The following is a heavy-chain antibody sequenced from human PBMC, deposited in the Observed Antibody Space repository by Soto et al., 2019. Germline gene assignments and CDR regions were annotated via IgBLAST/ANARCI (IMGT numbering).Heavy chain of an antibody. CDR1: GFTFSNYS. CDR3: AKDGGGAPIFGVVNNWFDP. V-gene: IGHV3-23*01. CDR2: ISGSGRRT. J-gene: IGHJ5*02. Sequence: GESLRLSFGASGFTFSNYSMSWVRQAPGKGLEWVSAISGSGRRTYYADSVKGRFTISRDNSKNTLYLQMNSLRAEDTAVYYCAKDGGGAPIFGVVNNWFDPWGQGTLVTVSS. D-gene: IGHD3-3*01.